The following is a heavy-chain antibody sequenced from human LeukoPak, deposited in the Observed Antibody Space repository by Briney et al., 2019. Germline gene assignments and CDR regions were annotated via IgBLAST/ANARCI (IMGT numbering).Heavy chain of an antibody. CDR2: IYYSGST. CDR3: ARLGVIEYYYYYGMDV. D-gene: IGHD3-16*02. Sequence: SETLSLTCTVSGGSISSYYWSWIRQPPGKGLEWIGYIYYSGSTNYNPSLKSRVTISVDTSKNQFSLKLSSVTAADTAVYYCARLGVIEYYYYYGMDVWGQGTTVTVSS. CDR1: GGSISSYY. J-gene: IGHJ6*02. V-gene: IGHV4-59*01.